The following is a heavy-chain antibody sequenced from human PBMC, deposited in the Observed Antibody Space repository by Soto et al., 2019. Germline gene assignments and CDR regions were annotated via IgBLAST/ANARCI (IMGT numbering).Heavy chain of an antibody. CDR1: GYMVTEAA. V-gene: IGHV1-3*01. CDR3: ARDGPSSGSYSDY. D-gene: IGHD1-26*01. Sequence: AXAKVSCPSSGYMVTEAAMHCLRQAPGLRLEWMGWISGDSGNTKNSPKLQDRVTITRDTSTSTAYMELRSLRSDDTAVYYCARDGPSSGSYSDYWGQGTLVTVSS. CDR2: ISGDSGNT. J-gene: IGHJ4*02.